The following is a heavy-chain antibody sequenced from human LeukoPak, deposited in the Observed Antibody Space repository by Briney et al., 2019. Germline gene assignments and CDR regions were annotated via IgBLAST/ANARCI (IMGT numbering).Heavy chain of an antibody. J-gene: IGHJ4*02. CDR1: GFAFSDFW. CDR2: IKQDGGEK. D-gene: IGHD4-17*01. V-gene: IGHV3-7*01. Sequence: PGGSLRLSCAASGFAFSDFWMSWVRQAQGKGLEWVANIKQDGGEKYYMDSVEGRFTISRDNARNSLFLQMNNLRAEDTAVYYCATRGGDSEVDFWGQGTLVSVSS. CDR3: ATRGGDSEVDF.